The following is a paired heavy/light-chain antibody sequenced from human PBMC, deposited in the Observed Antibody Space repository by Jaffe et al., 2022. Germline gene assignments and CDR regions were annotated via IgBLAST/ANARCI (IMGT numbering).Light chain of an antibody. J-gene: IGKJ1*01. CDR2: KAS. CDR3: QQYNSYPTWT. V-gene: IGKV1-5*03. Sequence: DIQMTQSPSTLSASVGDRVTITCRASQTISSWLAWYQQKPGRAPKLLIYKASSLESGVPSRFSGSGSGTDFTLTISSLQPDDFATYYCQQYNSYPTWTFGQGTKVEIK. CDR1: QTISSW.
Heavy chain of an antibody. Sequence: EVQLLDSGGGLVQPGGSLRLSCAASGFTFSSYAMSWVRQAPGKGLEWVSAISGSGGSTKYADSVKGRFTISRDNSKNTLYLQMNSLRAEDTAVYYCAKDPRLGYSGYDFYYYYMDVWGKGTTVTVSS. D-gene: IGHD5-12*01. J-gene: IGHJ6*03. V-gene: IGHV3-23*01. CDR3: AKDPRLGYSGYDFYYYYMDV. CDR2: ISGSGGST. CDR1: GFTFSSYA.